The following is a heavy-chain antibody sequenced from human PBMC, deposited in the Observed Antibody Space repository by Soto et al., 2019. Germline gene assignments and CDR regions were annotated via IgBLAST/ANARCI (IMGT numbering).Heavy chain of an antibody. CDR1: GYTFTSYA. D-gene: IGHD2-2*01. CDR3: ARGGGDIGVVPAADFDY. V-gene: IGHV1-3*01. J-gene: IGHJ4*02. Sequence: QVQLVQSGAEVKKPGASVKVSCKASGYTFTSYAMHWVRQAPGQRLEWMGWINAGNGNTKYSQKFQGRVTITRDTSASTAYMELSRLRSEDTAVYYCARGGGDIGVVPAADFDYWGQGTLVTVSS. CDR2: INAGNGNT.